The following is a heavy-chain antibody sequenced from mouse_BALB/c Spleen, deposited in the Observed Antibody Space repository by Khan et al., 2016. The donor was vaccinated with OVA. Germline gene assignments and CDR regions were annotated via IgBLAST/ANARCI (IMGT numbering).Heavy chain of an antibody. CDR1: GYTFKDYV. CDR3: VRFNGGY. J-gene: IGHJ2*01. CDR2: MNTYTGEP. V-gene: IGHV9-3-1*01. Sequence: QIQLVQSGPELKKPGETVKISCKASGYTFKDYVMNWVKQSPGEGLKWMGWMNTYTGEPTYAADFKGRFAFSLATSASPAYLQISSLKNEDTATYFCVRFNGGYWGQGTTLTVSS.